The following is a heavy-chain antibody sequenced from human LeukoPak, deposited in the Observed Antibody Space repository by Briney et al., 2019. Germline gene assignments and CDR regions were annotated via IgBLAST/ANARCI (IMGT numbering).Heavy chain of an antibody. CDR2: MNPNSGNT. D-gene: IGHD5-12*01. V-gene: IGHV1-8*01. CDR3: ARGPWGGYGSGGIYYFDY. CDR1: GYTFTSYD. J-gene: IGHJ4*02. Sequence: ASVKVSCKASGYTFTSYDINWVRQATGQGLEWMGWMNPNSGNTGYAQKFQGRVTMTRNTSISTAYMELSSLRSEDTAVYYCARGPWGGYGSGGIYYFDYWGQGTLVTVPS.